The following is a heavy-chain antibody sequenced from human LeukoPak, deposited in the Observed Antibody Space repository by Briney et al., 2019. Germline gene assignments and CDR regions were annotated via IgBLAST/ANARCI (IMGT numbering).Heavy chain of an antibody. Sequence: SETLSLTCTVSGGSISSYYWSWIRQPPGKGLEWIGYLYYSGSTNYNPSLKSRVTISVDTSKNQFCLKLSSVTAADTAVYYCVRAQYSSSWDKIYYFDYWGQGTLVTVSS. CDR3: VRAQYSSSWDKIYYFDY. J-gene: IGHJ4*02. D-gene: IGHD6-13*01. CDR2: LYYSGST. V-gene: IGHV4-59*01. CDR1: GGSISSYY.